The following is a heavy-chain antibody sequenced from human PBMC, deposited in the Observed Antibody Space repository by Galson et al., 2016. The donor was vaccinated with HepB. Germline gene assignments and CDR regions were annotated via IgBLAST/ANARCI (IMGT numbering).Heavy chain of an antibody. CDR1: GFSLSTSAMS. CDR3: ARPYCTSAGCYYDAFDI. Sequence: PALVKPTQTLTLTCNLSGFSLSTSAMSVSWIRQPPGKALEWVARIDWDDDKYYSTSLKSRLTISKDTSNNQVVLTMTNMDSVDTATYYCARPYCTSAGCYYDAFDIWGQGTMVTGSS. J-gene: IGHJ3*02. V-gene: IGHV2-70*10. CDR2: IDWDDDK. D-gene: IGHD2-2*01.